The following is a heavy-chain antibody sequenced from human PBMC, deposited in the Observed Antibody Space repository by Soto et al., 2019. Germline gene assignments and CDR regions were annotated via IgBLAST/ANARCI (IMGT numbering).Heavy chain of an antibody. J-gene: IGHJ6*02. V-gene: IGHV1-69*12. Sequence: QVQLVQSGAEVKKPGSSVKVSCKASGGTFSTDSISWVRQAPGQGLEWMGGIIPMFGTANNAQKCQGRVTITADESTSTAYMELSSLRSEDTAVYFCAREIDGYYGMDVWGQGTRVTVAS. CDR1: GGTFSTDS. CDR2: IIPMFGTA. CDR3: AREIDGYYGMDV.